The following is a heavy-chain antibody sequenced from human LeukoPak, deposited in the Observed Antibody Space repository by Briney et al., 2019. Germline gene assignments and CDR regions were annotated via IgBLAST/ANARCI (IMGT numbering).Heavy chain of an antibody. D-gene: IGHD1-1*01. CDR1: GFTFNYYS. CDR2: ISSLSNYI. V-gene: IGHV3-21*01. J-gene: IGHJ4*02. CDR3: ARDWGNWDFDY. Sequence: GGSLRLSCAASGFTFNYYSMNWVRQAPGKGLEWISSISSLSNYIYYADSVKGRFTISRDNAKNSLYLQMNSLRAEDTAVYYCARDWGNWDFDYWGQGTPVTVSS.